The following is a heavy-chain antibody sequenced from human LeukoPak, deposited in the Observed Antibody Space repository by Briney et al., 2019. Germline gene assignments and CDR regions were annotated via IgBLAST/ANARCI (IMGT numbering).Heavy chain of an antibody. CDR2: IFYSGST. D-gene: IGHD6-6*01. CDR3: ARHSLAARLNYYYMDV. J-gene: IGHJ6*03. V-gene: IGHV4-39*01. CDR1: GGSISSSSYY. Sequence: SETLSLTCTVSGGSISSSSYYWGWIRQPPGKGLEWIGSIFYSGSTYYNPSLKSRGTISVDTSKNQFSLKLSSVTAADTAVYYCARHSLAARLNYYYMDVWGKGTTVTVSS.